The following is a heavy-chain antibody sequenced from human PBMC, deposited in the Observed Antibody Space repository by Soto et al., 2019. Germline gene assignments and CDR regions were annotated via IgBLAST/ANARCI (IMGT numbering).Heavy chain of an antibody. Sequence: QVQLVESGGGVVQPGRSLRLSCAASGFTFSSYGMHWFRQAPGKGLEWVAVIWYDGSNKYYADSVKGRFTISRDNSKNTLYLQMNSLRAEDTAVYYCARDAGSSSWYFDYWGQGTLVTVSS. CDR2: IWYDGSNK. J-gene: IGHJ4*02. D-gene: IGHD6-13*01. V-gene: IGHV3-33*01. CDR1: GFTFSSYG. CDR3: ARDAGSSSWYFDY.